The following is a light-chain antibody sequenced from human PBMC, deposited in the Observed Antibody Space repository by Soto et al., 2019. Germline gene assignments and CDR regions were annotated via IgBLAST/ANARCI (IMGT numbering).Light chain of an antibody. CDR2: GAS. CDR1: QSVSSSY. V-gene: IGKV3-20*01. J-gene: IGKJ1*01. Sequence: ILLTQSPGPLSLSPGERATLSCRASQSVSSSYLAWYQQKPGQAPRLLIYGASSRATGIPDRFSGSGSGTDFTLTISRLEPEDFAVYYCQQYGSSPGTFGQGTKVDIK. CDR3: QQYGSSPGT.